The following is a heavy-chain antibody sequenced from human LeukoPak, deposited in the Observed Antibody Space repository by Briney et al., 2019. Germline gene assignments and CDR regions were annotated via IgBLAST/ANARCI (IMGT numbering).Heavy chain of an antibody. V-gene: IGHV4-39*07. Sequence: SETLSLTCAVSGASISGSNYYWGWIRQPPGRGLEWIGSIYYSGSTYYNPSLKSRVTISVDTSKNQFSLKLSSVTAADTAVYYCARFLVRGDRDYYFGYWGQGTLVTVSS. CDR1: GASISGSNYY. CDR2: IYYSGST. CDR3: ARFLVRGDRDYYFGY. J-gene: IGHJ4*02. D-gene: IGHD3-10*01.